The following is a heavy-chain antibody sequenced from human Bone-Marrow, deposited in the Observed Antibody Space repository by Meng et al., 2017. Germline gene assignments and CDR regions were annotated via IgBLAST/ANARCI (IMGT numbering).Heavy chain of an antibody. Sequence: GESLKISCAASGFTFSYYYMSWIRQAPGKGLEWVSYISSSGSTIYYADSVKSRFTITRDNAKNSLYLQMSSLRADDTAVYYCARVSSGYSHFDYWGQGTLVTVSS. V-gene: IGHV3-11*04. CDR1: GFTFSYYY. CDR2: ISSSGSTI. J-gene: IGHJ4*01. D-gene: IGHD3-22*01. CDR3: ARVSSGYSHFDY.